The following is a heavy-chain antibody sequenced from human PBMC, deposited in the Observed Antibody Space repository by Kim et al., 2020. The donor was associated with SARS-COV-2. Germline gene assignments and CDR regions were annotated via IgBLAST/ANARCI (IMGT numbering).Heavy chain of an antibody. J-gene: IGHJ5*02. V-gene: IGHV1-2*02. CDR2: GT. Sequence: GTNYAQQCQGRVTMTRDTSISTAFMELSRLTSDDTAVYYCARGGPAHEFDPWGQGTLVTVSS. CDR3: ARGGPAHEFDP.